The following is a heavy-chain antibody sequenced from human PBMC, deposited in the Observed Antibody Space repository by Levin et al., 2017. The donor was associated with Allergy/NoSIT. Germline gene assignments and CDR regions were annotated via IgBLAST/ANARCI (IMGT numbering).Heavy chain of an antibody. CDR3: ARFRDVPYYFLDV. CDR2: IFYTGSA. V-gene: IGHV4-39*01. CDR1: CGSFSTSSYY. Sequence: SQTLSLTCTVSCGSFSTSSYYWGWIRLPPGEGLQWIGTIFYTGSAYYSPALKSRITISVDTSNNQFSLRLTSVTAADTAVYFCARFRDVPYYFLDVWGKGTTVSVSS. D-gene: IGHD2-21*01. J-gene: IGHJ6*03.